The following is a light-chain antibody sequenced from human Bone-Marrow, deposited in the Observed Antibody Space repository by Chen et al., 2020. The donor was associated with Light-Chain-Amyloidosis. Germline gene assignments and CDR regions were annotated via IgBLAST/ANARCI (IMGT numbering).Light chain of an antibody. J-gene: IGLJ3*02. CDR1: SGDLGGYDF. Sequence: QSALTQPPSASGSLGQSVTISCAGTSGDLGGYDFVSWYQQHPGKAPKLMIHEGTKRPSGVPSRFAGSKSGNTDSLTVSGLQAEDEADYYCCSLAGNDEWVFGGGTKLTVL. CDR2: EGT. V-gene: IGLV2-8*01. CDR3: CSLAGNDEWV.